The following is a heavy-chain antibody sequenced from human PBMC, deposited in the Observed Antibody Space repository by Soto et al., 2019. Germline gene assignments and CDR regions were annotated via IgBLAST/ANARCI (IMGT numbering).Heavy chain of an antibody. CDR2: ISYDGSNK. D-gene: IGHD5-12*01. CDR3: AKDGVDIVATYGMDV. J-gene: IGHJ6*02. CDR1: VFPFSSYG. Sequence: PWVSLRLAFSASVFPFSSYGMHWVRQAPGKGLEWVAVISYDGSNKYYADSVKGRFTISRDNPKNTLYLQMNSLRAEDTAVYYCAKDGVDIVATYGMDVWGQGTKVPVS. V-gene: IGHV3-30*18.